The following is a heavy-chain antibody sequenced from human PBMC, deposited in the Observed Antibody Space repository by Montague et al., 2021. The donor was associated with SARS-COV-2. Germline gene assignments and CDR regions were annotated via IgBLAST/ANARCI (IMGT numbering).Heavy chain of an antibody. J-gene: IGHJ3*02. CDR3: ARHFTGSGNAFDI. CDR2: IYYTGST. CDR1: GGSVSSSSYY. D-gene: IGHD3-10*01. Sequence: SETLSLTCTVSGGSVSSSSYYWGWIRQPPGKGLEWIGSIYYTGSTYYNPSLKSRVTISVDTSKNQFSLKLSSVTAADTAVYYCARHFTGSGNAFDIWGQGTMVTVSS. V-gene: IGHV4-39*01.